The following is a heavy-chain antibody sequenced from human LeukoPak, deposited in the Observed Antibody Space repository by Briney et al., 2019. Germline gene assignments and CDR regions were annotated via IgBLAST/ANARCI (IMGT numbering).Heavy chain of an antibody. CDR1: GGSISSGDYS. Sequence: KPSETLSLTCAVSGGSISSGDYSWSWIRQPPGKGLEWIGYIYHSGSTIYNPSLKSRVTISIDRSKNQFSLKLSSVTAADTAVYYCAGDYGSGSYRFDYWGQGTLVTVSS. J-gene: IGHJ4*02. CDR3: AGDYGSGSYRFDY. D-gene: IGHD3-10*01. CDR2: IYHSGST. V-gene: IGHV4-30-2*01.